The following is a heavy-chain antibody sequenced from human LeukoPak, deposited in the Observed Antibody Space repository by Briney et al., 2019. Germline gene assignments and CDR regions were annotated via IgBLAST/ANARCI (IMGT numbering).Heavy chain of an antibody. CDR3: ARSSRSFGGVDEYYFDY. Sequence: SETLSLTCTVSGGSISSYYWSWIRQPPGKGLEWSGYIYYSGSTNYNPSLKSRVTISVDTSKNQFSLKLSSVTAADTAVYYCARSSRSFGGVDEYYFDYWGQGTLVTVSS. D-gene: IGHD3-16*01. V-gene: IGHV4-59*01. J-gene: IGHJ4*02. CDR1: GGSISSYY. CDR2: IYYSGST.